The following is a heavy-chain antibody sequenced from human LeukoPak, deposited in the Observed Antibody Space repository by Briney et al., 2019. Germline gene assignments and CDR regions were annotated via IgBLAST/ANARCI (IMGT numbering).Heavy chain of an antibody. Sequence: SVKVSCKASGFTFTSSAVQWVRQARGQRLEWIGWIVVGSGNTNYAQKFQERVTITRDMSTSTAYMELSSLRSEDTAVYYCAKGPEDYYGSGSYYLAIDYWGQGTLVTVSS. CDR1: GFTFTSSA. CDR2: IVVGSGNT. V-gene: IGHV1-58*01. D-gene: IGHD3-10*01. J-gene: IGHJ4*02. CDR3: AKGPEDYYGSGSYYLAIDY.